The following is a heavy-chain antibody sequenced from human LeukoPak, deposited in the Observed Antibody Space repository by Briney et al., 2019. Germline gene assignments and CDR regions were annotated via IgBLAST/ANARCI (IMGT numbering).Heavy chain of an antibody. D-gene: IGHD6-13*01. Sequence: GGSPRLSCAASGFTFSSYAMSWVRQAPGKGLEWVSAISGSGFSTYYADSVKGRFTISRDISKNTLYLQMNSLRAEDTAVYYCAKVAGTSSWYQVDYWGQGTLVTVSS. CDR2: ISGSGFST. J-gene: IGHJ4*02. V-gene: IGHV3-23*01. CDR1: GFTFSSYA. CDR3: AKVAGTSSWYQVDY.